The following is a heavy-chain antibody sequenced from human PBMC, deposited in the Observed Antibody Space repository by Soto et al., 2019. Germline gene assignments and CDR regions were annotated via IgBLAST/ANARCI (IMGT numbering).Heavy chain of an antibody. J-gene: IGHJ5*02. D-gene: IGHD6-19*01. Sequence: SETLSLTCNMSGDSYSISTYSWSWIRQPPGKALQWIGFIYQSGVTSYNPSLASRVSISLDRSNNQCSLKPKSVTAADTAVYFCAGMPYTSGLRFDPWGPGTLVTVSS. CDR1: GDSYSISTYS. V-gene: IGHV4-30-2*01. CDR2: IYQSGVT. CDR3: AGMPYTSGLRFDP.